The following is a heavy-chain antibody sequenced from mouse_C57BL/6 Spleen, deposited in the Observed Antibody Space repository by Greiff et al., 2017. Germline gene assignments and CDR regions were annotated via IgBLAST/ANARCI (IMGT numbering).Heavy chain of an antibody. CDR1: GYSFTGYY. D-gene: IGHD1-1*01. CDR2: INPSTGGT. J-gene: IGHJ2*01. V-gene: IGHV1-42*01. Sequence: VQLQQSGPELVKPGASVKISCKASGYSFTGYYMNWVKQSPDKSLEWIGEINPSTGGTTYNQKFKAKATLTVDKSSSTAYMQLKSLTSEDSAVFYCARPHCYGSRFDDWGQGTTLTVSS. CDR3: ARPHCYGSRFDD.